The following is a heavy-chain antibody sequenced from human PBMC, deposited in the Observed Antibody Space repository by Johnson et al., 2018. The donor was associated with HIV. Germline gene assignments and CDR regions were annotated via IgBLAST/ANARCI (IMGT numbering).Heavy chain of an antibody. J-gene: IGHJ3*02. CDR3: AKVGTGYRSSSVGAFDI. D-gene: IGHD6-13*01. CDR1: GFIFSRSW. Sequence: MQLVESGGGLVQPGGSLRLSCAASGFIFSRSWMHWVRQVPGKGLVWVSRSNSDGSSTTYADSVKGRFIIPRDKSKNTFDLQMTSLGVEDTAVYYCAKVGTGYRSSSVGAFDIWGQGTVVTVSS. V-gene: IGHV3-74*01. CDR2: SNSDGSST.